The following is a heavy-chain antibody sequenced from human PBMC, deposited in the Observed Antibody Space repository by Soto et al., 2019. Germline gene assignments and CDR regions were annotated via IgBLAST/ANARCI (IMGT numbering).Heavy chain of an antibody. D-gene: IGHD3-10*01. CDR3: ARDLFGITMVRGHGMDV. J-gene: IGHJ6*02. CDR1: GFTFSSYA. V-gene: IGHV3-30-3*01. Sequence: QVQLVESGGGVVQPGRSLRLSCAASGFTFSSYAMHWVRQAPGKGLEWVAVISYDGSNKYYADSVKGRFTISRDNSKNTLYLQMNSLRAEDTAVYYCARDLFGITMVRGHGMDVWGQGTTVTVSS. CDR2: ISYDGSNK.